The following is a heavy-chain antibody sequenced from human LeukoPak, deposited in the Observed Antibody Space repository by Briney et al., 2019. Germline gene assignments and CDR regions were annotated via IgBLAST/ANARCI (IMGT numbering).Heavy chain of an antibody. D-gene: IGHD3-22*01. CDR2: IYTSGST. J-gene: IGHJ2*01. CDR3: ARHYYDSSDRYWYFDL. V-gene: IGHV4-61*02. CDR1: GGSISSGSYY. Sequence: SETLSLTCTVSGGSISSGSYYWSWTRQPAGKGLEWIGRIYTSGSTNYNPSLKSRVTISVDTSKNQFSLKLSSVTAADTAVYYCARHYYDSSDRYWYFDLWGRGTLVTVSS.